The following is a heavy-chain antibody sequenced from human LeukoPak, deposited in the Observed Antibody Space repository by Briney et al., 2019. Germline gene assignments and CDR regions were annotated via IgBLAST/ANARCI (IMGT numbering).Heavy chain of an antibody. CDR2: INHSGST. D-gene: IGHD2-15*01. Sequence: PSETLSLTCAVYGGSFSGYYWSWIRQPPGKGLEWIGEINHSGSTNYNPSLKSRVTISVDTSKNQFSLKLSSVTAADTAVYYCAKHRCSGGSCYPMNWFDPWGQGTLVTVSS. J-gene: IGHJ5*02. CDR1: GGSFSGYY. CDR3: AKHRCSGGSCYPMNWFDP. V-gene: IGHV4-34*01.